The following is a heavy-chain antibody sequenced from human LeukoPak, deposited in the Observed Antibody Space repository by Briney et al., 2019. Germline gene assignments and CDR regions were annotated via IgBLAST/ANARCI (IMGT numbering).Heavy chain of an antibody. Sequence: PSETLSLTCTVSGGSISSYYWSWIRQPAGKGLEWIGRIYTSGSTNYNPSLKSRVTMSVDTSKNQFSLKLSSVTAADTAVYYCARVGWTTSNPSHDAFDIWGQGTMVTVSS. V-gene: IGHV4-4*07. CDR3: ARVGWTTSNPSHDAFDI. CDR1: GGSISSYY. J-gene: IGHJ3*02. D-gene: IGHD4-11*01. CDR2: IYTSGST.